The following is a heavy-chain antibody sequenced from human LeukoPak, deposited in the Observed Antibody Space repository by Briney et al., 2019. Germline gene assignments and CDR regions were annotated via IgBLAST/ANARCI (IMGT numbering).Heavy chain of an antibody. V-gene: IGHV4-59*01. CDR2: IYYSGST. CDR1: GGSISSYC. Sequence: PSETLSLTCTVSGGSISSYCWSWIRQPPGKGLEWIGYIYYSGSTNYNPSLKSRVTISVDTSKNQFSLKLSSVTAADTAVYYCARAGTRAVPHFDYWGQGTLVTVSS. D-gene: IGHD1-1*01. J-gene: IGHJ4*02. CDR3: ARAGTRAVPHFDY.